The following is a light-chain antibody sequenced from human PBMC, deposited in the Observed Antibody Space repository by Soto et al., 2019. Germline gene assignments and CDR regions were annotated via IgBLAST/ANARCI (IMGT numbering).Light chain of an antibody. V-gene: IGKV1-9*01. Sequence: IQVTQSPSSLYASVGDRVTITCRASQGITSYLAWYQQKPGKAPKLLIYAASALQTGVSSRFSGSGYGTDFALTISNLQPEDFATYFCQKLYSYPLTFGGGTTVEF. CDR2: AAS. J-gene: IGKJ4*01. CDR3: QKLYSYPLT. CDR1: QGITSY.